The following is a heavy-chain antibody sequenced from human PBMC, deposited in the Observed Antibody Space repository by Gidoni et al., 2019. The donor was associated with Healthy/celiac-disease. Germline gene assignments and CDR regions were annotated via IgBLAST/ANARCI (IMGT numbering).Heavy chain of an antibody. V-gene: IGHV7-4-1*02. CDR3: ARFDVDTAMVIFEPGGMDV. J-gene: IGHJ6*02. D-gene: IGHD5-18*01. CDR1: GYTFPSYA. Sequence: QVQLVQSGSELKKPGASVKVSSKASGYTFPSYALTWVRQAPGQGIELMGWINTNTGTPTYAQGFTGRFVFSLDTSVSTAYLQISSLKAEDTAVYYCARFDVDTAMVIFEPGGMDVWGQGTTVTVSS. CDR2: INTNTGTP.